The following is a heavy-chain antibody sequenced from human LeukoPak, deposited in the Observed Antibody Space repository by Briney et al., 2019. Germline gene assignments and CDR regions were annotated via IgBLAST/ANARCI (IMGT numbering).Heavy chain of an antibody. Sequence: PGGSLRLSCAASGFTFSSYSMNWVRQAPGKGLEWVSYISSSSSTIYYADSVKGRFTISRDNAKNSLYLQMNSLRAEDTAVYYCARVVNYDLDYMDVWGKGTTVTVSS. J-gene: IGHJ6*03. CDR3: ARVVNYDLDYMDV. D-gene: IGHD3-3*01. CDR2: ISSSSSTI. CDR1: GFTFSSYS. V-gene: IGHV3-48*04.